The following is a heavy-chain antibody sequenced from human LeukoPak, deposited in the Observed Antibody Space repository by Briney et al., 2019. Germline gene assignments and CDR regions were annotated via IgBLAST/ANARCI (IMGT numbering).Heavy chain of an antibody. D-gene: IGHD3-3*02. CDR1: GGSFSGYY. CDR3: ARISTRYYYYMDV. J-gene: IGHJ6*03. Sequence: SETLSLTCAVYGGSFSGYYWSWIRRPPGKGLEWIGEINHSGSTNYNPSLKSRVTISVDTSKNQFSLKLSSVTAADTAVYYCARISTRYYYYMDVWGKGTTVTVSS. CDR2: INHSGST. V-gene: IGHV4-34*01.